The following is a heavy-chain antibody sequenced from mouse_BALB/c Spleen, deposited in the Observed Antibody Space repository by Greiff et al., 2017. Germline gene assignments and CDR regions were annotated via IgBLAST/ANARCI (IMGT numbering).Heavy chain of an antibody. CDR2: ISSGSSTI. CDR3: ARSVYDYDAMDY. V-gene: IGHV5-17*02. D-gene: IGHD2-3*01. CDR1: GFTFSSFG. Sequence: EVHLVESGGGLVQPGGSRKLSCAASGFTFSSFGMHWVRQAPEKGLEWVAYISSGSSTIYYADTVKGRFTISRDNPKNTLFLQMTSLRSEDTAMYYCARSVYDYDAMDYWGQGTSVTVSS. J-gene: IGHJ4*01.